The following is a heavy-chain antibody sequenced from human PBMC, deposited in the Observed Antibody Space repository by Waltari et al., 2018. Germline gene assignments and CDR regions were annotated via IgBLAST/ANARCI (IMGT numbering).Heavy chain of an antibody. J-gene: IGHJ6*03. Sequence: QVQLQQWGAGLLKPSETLSLTCAVYGGSFSGYYWSWIRQPPGKGLEWIGEINQSGSTNYNPSLKSRVTISVATSKNQFSLKLSSVTAADTAVYYCARGYVVVAATPLYYYYMDVWGKGTTVTVSS. V-gene: IGHV4-34*01. CDR3: ARGYVVVAATPLYYYYMDV. CDR2: INQSGST. D-gene: IGHD2-15*01. CDR1: GGSFSGYY.